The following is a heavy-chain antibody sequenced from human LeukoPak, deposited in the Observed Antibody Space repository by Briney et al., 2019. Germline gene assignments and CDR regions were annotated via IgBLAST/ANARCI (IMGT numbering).Heavy chain of an antibody. CDR1: GGTFSSYA. J-gene: IGHJ4*02. CDR2: IIPIFGTA. Sequence: SVKVSCKASGGTFSSYAISWVRQAPGQGLEWMGRIIPIFGTANYAQKFQGRVTITTDESTSTAYMELSSLRSEDTAVYYCAREGGTAVAGFDYWGQGTLVTVSS. D-gene: IGHD6-19*01. CDR3: AREGGTAVAGFDY. V-gene: IGHV1-69*05.